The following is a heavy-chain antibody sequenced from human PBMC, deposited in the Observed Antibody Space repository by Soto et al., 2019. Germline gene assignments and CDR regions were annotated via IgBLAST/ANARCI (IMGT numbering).Heavy chain of an antibody. CDR2: IYHSGST. J-gene: IGHJ3*02. D-gene: IGHD3-10*01. CDR3: AANSPSMVRGVIVDAFDI. Sequence: SDTLSLTCGVSGGSISYSNWGAWERQPPGKGLEWIGEIYHSGSTNYNPSLKSRVTISVDKSKNQFSLKLSSVTAADTAVYYCAANSPSMVRGVIVDAFDIWGQGTMVT. CDR1: GGSISYSNW. V-gene: IGHV4-4*02.